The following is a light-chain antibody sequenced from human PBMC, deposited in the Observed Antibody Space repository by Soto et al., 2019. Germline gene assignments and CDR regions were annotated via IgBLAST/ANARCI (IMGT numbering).Light chain of an antibody. V-gene: IGLV2-8*01. CDR3: SSHAGSDDPIV. CDR2: DVN. CDR1: SSDVGGYPF. J-gene: IGLJ1*01. Sequence: QSVLTQPPSASGSPGQSVTISCTGTSSDVGGYPFVSWYQQHPGKAPKVLIYDVNKRPSGVPDRFSGSKSGNTASLTVSGLQAEDEADYSCSSHAGSDDPIVFGTGTKLAV.